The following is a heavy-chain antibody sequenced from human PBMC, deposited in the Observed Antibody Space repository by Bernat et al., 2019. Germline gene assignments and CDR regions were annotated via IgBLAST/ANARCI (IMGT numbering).Heavy chain of an antibody. CDR1: GYTFTSNG. J-gene: IGHJ4*02. CDR3: ARAIYGDYVYYFDY. CDR2: ISAYNGKT. D-gene: IGHD4-17*01. Sequence: QVQLVQSGAEVKKPGASVKVSCKASGYTFTSNGISWVRQAPGQGLEWMGWISAYNGKTNYAQQLQGRVTMTTDTSTRTAYMALRSLRSDDTAVYYCARAIYGDYVYYFDYWGQGTLVTVSS. V-gene: IGHV1-18*01.